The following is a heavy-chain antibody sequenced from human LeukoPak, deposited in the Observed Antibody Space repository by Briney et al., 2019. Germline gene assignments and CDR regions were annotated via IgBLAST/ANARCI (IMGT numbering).Heavy chain of an antibody. J-gene: IGHJ4*02. Sequence: ASVKVSCKASGYTFTSYGLIWVRQAPGQGLEWMGWISPYSGNTNYAQKLQGRVTMTTDTSTSTAYMELRSLRSNDTAVYYCARQERQAFDYWGQGTLVTVSS. CDR1: GYTFTSYG. CDR3: ARQERQAFDY. V-gene: IGHV1-18*01. CDR2: ISPYSGNT. D-gene: IGHD1-1*01.